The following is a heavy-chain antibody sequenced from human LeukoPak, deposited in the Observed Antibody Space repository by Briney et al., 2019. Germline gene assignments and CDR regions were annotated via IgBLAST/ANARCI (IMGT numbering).Heavy chain of an antibody. CDR3: ARVFSSGYYAFDI. CDR1: GGSISGSSYY. D-gene: IGHD3-22*01. CDR2: IYYSGST. Sequence: PSETLSLTCTVSGGSISGSSYYWGWIRQPPGKGLEWIGSIYYSGSTNYNPSLKSRVTISVDTSKNQFSLKLSSVTAADTAVYYCARVFSSGYYAFDIWGQGTMVTVSS. J-gene: IGHJ3*02. V-gene: IGHV4-39*07.